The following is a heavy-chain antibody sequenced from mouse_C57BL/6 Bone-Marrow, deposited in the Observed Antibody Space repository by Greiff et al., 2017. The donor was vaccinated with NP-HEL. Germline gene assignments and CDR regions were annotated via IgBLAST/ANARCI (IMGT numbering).Heavy chain of an antibody. V-gene: IGHV1-63*01. CDR3: ARGGFYYYGRGYFDV. CDR2: IYPGGGYT. D-gene: IGHD1-1*01. J-gene: IGHJ1*03. Sequence: VQLQESGAELVRPGTSVKMSCKASGYTFTNYWIGWAKQRPGHGLEWIGDIYPGGGYTNYNEKFKGKATLTADKSSSTAYMQFSSLTSEDSAIYYCARGGFYYYGRGYFDVWGTGTTVTVS. CDR1: GYTFTNYW.